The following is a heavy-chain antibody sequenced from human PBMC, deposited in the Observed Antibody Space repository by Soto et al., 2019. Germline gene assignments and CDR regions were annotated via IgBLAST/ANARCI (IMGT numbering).Heavy chain of an antibody. CDR2: IIPIFGTP. V-gene: IGHV1-69*06. Sequence: QVQLVQSGAEVKRPGSSVKVSCKASGGTFSNYAINWVRQAPGQGLEWMGGIIPIFGTPNYAQKFQGRVTITADRSTSTAYMELSNPRSEDTAVYFCARDPDYGGNSGLGLVDYWGEGTLVTVSS. CDR1: GGTFSNYA. CDR3: ARDPDYGGNSGLGLVDY. D-gene: IGHD4-17*01. J-gene: IGHJ4*02.